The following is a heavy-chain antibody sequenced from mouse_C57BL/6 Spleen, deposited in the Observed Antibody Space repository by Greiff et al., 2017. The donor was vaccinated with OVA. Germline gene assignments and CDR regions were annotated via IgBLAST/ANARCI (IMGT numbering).Heavy chain of an antibody. J-gene: IGHJ3*01. CDR3: ASPDGGFAY. CDR1: GYSFTGYY. V-gene: IGHV1-42*01. Sequence: VQLQQSGPELVKPGASVKISCKASGYSFTGYYMNWVKQSPEKSLEWIGEINPSTGGTTYNQKFKAKATLTVDKSSSTAYMQLKSLTSEDSAVYYCASPDGGFAYWGQGTLVTVSA. CDR2: INPSTGGT.